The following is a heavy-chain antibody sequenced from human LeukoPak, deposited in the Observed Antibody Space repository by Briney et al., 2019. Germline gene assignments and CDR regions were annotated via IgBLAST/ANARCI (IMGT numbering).Heavy chain of an antibody. J-gene: IGHJ6*03. V-gene: IGHV4-4*07. Sequence: SETLSLTCTVSGGSISSYYWSWIRQPAGKGLEWIGRIYSGSTNYNPSLKSRVTMSVDTSKNQFSLKLSSVTAADTAVYYCARAGGYCSSTSCTQADYYYYYMDVWGKGTTVTVSS. CDR1: GGSISSYY. CDR3: ARAGGYCSSTSCTQADYYYYYMDV. CDR2: IYSGST. D-gene: IGHD2-2*01.